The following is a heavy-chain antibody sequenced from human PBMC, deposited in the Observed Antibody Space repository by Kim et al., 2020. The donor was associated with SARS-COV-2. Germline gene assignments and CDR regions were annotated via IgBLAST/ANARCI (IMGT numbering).Heavy chain of an antibody. CDR2: IIPIFGTA. D-gene: IGHD3-3*01. CDR1: GGTFSSYA. Sequence: SVKVSCKASGGTFSSYAISWVRQAPGQGLEWMGGIIPIFGTANYAQKFQGRVTITADESTSTAYMELSSLRSEDTAVYYCASTTIFGVVIIPSLYYGMDVWGQGTTVTVSS. V-gene: IGHV1-69*13. CDR3: ASTTIFGVVIIPSLYYGMDV. J-gene: IGHJ6*02.